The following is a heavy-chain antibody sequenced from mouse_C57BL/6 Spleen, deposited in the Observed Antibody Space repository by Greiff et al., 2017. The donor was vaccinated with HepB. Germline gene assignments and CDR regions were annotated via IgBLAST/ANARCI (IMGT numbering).Heavy chain of an antibody. D-gene: IGHD2-5*01. V-gene: IGHV1-55*01. CDR3: AREGYSNYVLPY. Sequence: VQLQQPGAELVKPGASVKMSCKASGYTFTSYWITWVKQRPGQGLEWIGDIYPGSGSTNYNEKFKSKATLTVDTSSSTAYMQLSSLTSGDSAVYYCAREGYSNYVLPYWGQGTLVTVSA. CDR1: GYTFTSYW. CDR2: IYPGSGST. J-gene: IGHJ3*01.